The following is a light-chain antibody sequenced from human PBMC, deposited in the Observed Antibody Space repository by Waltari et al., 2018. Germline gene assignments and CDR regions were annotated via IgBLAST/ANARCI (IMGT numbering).Light chain of an antibody. Sequence: EIVLTQSPGTLSLSLGERATVSCRTSQSVSRALAWYQQKPGQAPRLLIYGASTRATGIPDRFRGSGSGTDFSLTLSRLEPDDFAVYYCQHYLRLPVTFGQGTPVEI. J-gene: IGKJ1*01. CDR3: QHYLRLPVT. V-gene: IGKV3-20*01. CDR2: GAS. CDR1: QSVSRA.